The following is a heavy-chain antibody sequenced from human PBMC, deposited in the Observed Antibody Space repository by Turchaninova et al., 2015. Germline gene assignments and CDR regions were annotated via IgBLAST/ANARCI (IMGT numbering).Heavy chain of an antibody. D-gene: IGHD4-17*01. J-gene: IGHJ1*01. V-gene: IGHV3-48*02. CDR2: ISSSSSTI. CDR1: GFTFSSYS. Sequence: DVQLVESGGGLVQPGGSLRLSCAASGFTFSSYSMNWVRQAPGKGLEWCSYISSSSSTIYYADSVKGRFTNTRDNAKNRLYLKMNSLIDEDTAVYYCARGNYADYGYFQHWGQGTLVTVSS. CDR3: ARGNYADYGYFQH.